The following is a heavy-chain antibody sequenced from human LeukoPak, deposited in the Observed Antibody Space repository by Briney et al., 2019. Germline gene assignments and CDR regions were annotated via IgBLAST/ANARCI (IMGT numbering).Heavy chain of an antibody. J-gene: IGHJ4*02. CDR1: GFTFSSYW. D-gene: IGHD3-16*01. CDR3: TRESFGTDY. CDR2: IKQDGSDM. V-gene: IGHV3-7*01. Sequence: PGGSLRLSCVASGFTFSSYWMSWVRQAPGRGLEWLANIKQDGSDMCYVDPVKGRFTISRDNAKNSLYLQMNSLRVEDTAVYYCTRESFGTDYWGQGTLVTVSS.